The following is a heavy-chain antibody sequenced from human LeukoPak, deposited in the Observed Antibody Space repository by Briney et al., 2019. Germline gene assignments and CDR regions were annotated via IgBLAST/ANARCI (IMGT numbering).Heavy chain of an antibody. Sequence: GGSLRLSCAASGFTVSSNYMSWVRQAPGKGLEWVSVIYSGGSTYYADSVKGRFTISRHNSKSTLYLQMNSLRAEDTAVYYCARARKGYYFDYWGQGTLVTVSS. CDR1: GFTVSSNY. CDR2: IYSGGST. CDR3: ARARKGYYFDY. V-gene: IGHV3-53*04. J-gene: IGHJ4*02.